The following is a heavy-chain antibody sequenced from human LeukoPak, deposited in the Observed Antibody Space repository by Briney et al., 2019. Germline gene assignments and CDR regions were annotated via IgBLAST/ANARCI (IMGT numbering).Heavy chain of an antibody. CDR1: GFTFSSYG. D-gene: IGHD3-22*01. J-gene: IGHJ6*02. V-gene: IGHV3-30*03. CDR2: ISYDGSNK. Sequence: PGGSLRLSCAASGFTFSSYGMHWVRQAPGKGLEWVAVISYDGSNKYYADSVKGRFTISRDNSKNTLYLQMNSLRAEDTAVYYCARQARGYPYGMDVWGQGTTVTVSS. CDR3: ARQARGYPYGMDV.